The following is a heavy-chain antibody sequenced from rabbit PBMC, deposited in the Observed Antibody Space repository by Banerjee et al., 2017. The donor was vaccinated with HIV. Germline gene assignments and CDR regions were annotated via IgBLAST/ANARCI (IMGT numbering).Heavy chain of an antibody. D-gene: IGHD4-1*01. CDR2: IYPDSGGRT. CDR3: ARDLAGVIGWNFNL. Sequence: QEQLEESGGDLVKPGASLTLTSTAAGIDFRSSYYMCWVRQAPGKGLEWIACIYPDSGGRTYYAGWAKGRFTISKASWTTVTLQMTSLTAADTASYFCARDLAGVIGWNFNLWGQGTLVTVS. J-gene: IGHJ4*01. V-gene: IGHV1S45*01. CDR1: GIDFRSSYY.